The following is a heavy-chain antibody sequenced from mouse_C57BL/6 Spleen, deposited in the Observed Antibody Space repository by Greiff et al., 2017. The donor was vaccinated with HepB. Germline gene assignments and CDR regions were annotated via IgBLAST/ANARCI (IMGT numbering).Heavy chain of an antibody. V-gene: IGHV1-81*01. CDR2: IYPRSGNT. D-gene: IGHD2-4*01. J-gene: IGHJ3*01. Sequence: VKLMESGAELARPGASVKLSCKASGYTFTSYGISWVKQRTGQGLEWIGEIYPRSGNTYYNEKFKGKATLTADKSSSTAYMELRSLTSEDSAVYFCARSTMITRGWFAYWGQGTLVTVSA. CDR1: GYTFTSYG. CDR3: ARSTMITRGWFAY.